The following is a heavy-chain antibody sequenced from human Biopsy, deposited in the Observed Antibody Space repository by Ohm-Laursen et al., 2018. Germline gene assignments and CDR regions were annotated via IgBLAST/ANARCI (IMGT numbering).Heavy chain of an antibody. CDR1: GDSISTSTTYY. V-gene: IGHV4-39*01. Sequence: SETLSLTCTVSGDSISTSTTYYWAWLRQPPGKGLEWIGSIYYIEPTFYNPSLKNRVAISVDTSTTQFFLKVSSVSAADTALYYCARHPTGFWFDPWGHGTLVTVSS. CDR2: IYYIEPT. CDR3: ARHPTGFWFDP. J-gene: IGHJ5*02.